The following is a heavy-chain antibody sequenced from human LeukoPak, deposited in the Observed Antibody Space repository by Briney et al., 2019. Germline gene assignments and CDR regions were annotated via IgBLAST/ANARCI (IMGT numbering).Heavy chain of an antibody. Sequence: SETLSLTCDVSGVSINTCCYYWTWIRQPPGRGLEWIGYKYYSGSTRYNSSLRSRLTISLDSSKNQFSLRLTSVTAADTAVYYCARGRSYGFDFDSWGPGTLVIVSS. D-gene: IGHD5-18*01. CDR3: ARGRSYGFDFDS. CDR1: GVSINTCCYY. V-gene: IGHV4-61*01. CDR2: KYYSGST. J-gene: IGHJ4*02.